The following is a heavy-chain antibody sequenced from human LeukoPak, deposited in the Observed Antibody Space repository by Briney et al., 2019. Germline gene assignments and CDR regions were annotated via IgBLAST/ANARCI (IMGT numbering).Heavy chain of an antibody. Sequence: GGSLRLSCAASGFTFSHHWMHWVRQAPGKGRVWVSHSSSDESSTNYADSVKGRFTISRDNRKNTLYLQINSLRVEDTAMYYCTRNPNGRNWFDPWGQGTLVTVSS. CDR2: SSSDESST. V-gene: IGHV3-74*01. J-gene: IGHJ5*02. CDR1: GFTFSHHW. D-gene: IGHD1-1*01. CDR3: TRNPNGRNWFDP.